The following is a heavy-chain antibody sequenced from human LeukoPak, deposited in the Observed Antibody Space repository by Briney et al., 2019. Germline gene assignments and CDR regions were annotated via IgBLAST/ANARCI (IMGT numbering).Heavy chain of an antibody. J-gene: IGHJ5*02. Sequence: ASVKVSCKASGYTFTSYAMHWVRQAPGQRLEWMGWINAGNGNTKYSQEFQGRVTITRDTSASTAYMELSSLRSEDTAVYYCARSQYSSSWYFYNWFDPWGQGTLVTVSS. D-gene: IGHD6-13*01. CDR1: GYTFTSYA. CDR2: INAGNGNT. V-gene: IGHV1-3*03. CDR3: ARSQYSSSWYFYNWFDP.